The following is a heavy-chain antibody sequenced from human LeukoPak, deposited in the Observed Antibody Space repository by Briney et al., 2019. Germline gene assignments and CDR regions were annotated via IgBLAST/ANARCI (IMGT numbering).Heavy chain of an antibody. CDR1: GFTLSNYG. D-gene: IGHD3-10*01. CDR2: IWYDGTNK. J-gene: IGHJ4*02. Sequence: PGGSLRLSCAASGFTLSNYGMHWVRQAPGKGLEWVAVIWYDGTNKQYVDSVKGRFTISRDNSENTLYLQMNSLRDEDTAVYYCARESSLTGAYFDWRGQGTLVTVSS. V-gene: IGHV3-33*01. CDR3: ARESSLTGAYFDW.